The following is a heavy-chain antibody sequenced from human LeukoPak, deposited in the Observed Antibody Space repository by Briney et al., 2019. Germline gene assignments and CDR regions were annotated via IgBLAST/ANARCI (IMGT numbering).Heavy chain of an antibody. Sequence: EASVKVSCKASGYTFTTYGISWLRQAPGQGLEWMGWINTQNGKTTYTEKVQGRVTMATDTSTSTAYMEVRSLRSDDTAVYFCARKGCFGDCYLFDYWGQGTLVTVSS. V-gene: IGHV1-18*01. D-gene: IGHD2-21*02. CDR2: INTQNGKT. CDR1: GYTFTTYG. CDR3: ARKGCFGDCYLFDY. J-gene: IGHJ4*02.